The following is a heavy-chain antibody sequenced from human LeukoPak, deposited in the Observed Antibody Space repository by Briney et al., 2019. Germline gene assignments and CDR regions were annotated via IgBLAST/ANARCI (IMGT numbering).Heavy chain of an antibody. CDR2: INAGNGNT. CDR3: ARVGGSTSYNWFDP. Sequence: ASATVSCTTSGYTFTIYSMHLVRQAPGQRLEWIGWINAGNGNTKYSQKFQGRVTITRDTSASTAYMELSSLRSEDTAVYYCARVGGSTSYNWFDPWGQGTLVTVSS. CDR1: GYTFTIYS. V-gene: IGHV1-3*01. D-gene: IGHD2-2*01. J-gene: IGHJ5*02.